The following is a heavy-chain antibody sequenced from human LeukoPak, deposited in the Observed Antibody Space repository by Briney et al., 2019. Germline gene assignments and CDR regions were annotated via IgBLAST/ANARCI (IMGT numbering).Heavy chain of an antibody. CDR1: GGSISSYY. CDR3: ARASSIAAAGHDAFDI. J-gene: IGHJ3*02. CDR2: VHFSGST. V-gene: IGHV4-59*01. D-gene: IGHD6-13*01. Sequence: SETLSLTCAVYGGSISSYYWTWIRQPPGKGLEWIGYVHFSGSTNYNPSLKSRVTISVDTSKNLFSLRLSSVTAADTAVYYCARASSIAAAGHDAFDIWGLGTKVTVSS.